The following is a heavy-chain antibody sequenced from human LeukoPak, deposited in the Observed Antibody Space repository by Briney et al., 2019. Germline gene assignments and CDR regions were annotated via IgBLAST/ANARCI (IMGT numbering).Heavy chain of an antibody. CDR2: IKQDGSEK. CDR3: ARDVYCSGGSCFASTPRFDY. V-gene: IGHV3-7*01. CDR1: GFTFSSYW. Sequence: PGGSLRLSCAASGFTFSSYWMSWVRQAPGKGLEWVANIKQDGSEKYYVDSVKGRFTISRDNAKNSLYLQMNSPRAEDTAVYYCARDVYCSGGSCFASTPRFDYWGQGTLVTVSS. J-gene: IGHJ4*02. D-gene: IGHD2-15*01.